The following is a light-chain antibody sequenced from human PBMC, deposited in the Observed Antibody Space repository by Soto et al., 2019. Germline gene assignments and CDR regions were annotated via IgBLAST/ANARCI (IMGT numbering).Light chain of an antibody. J-gene: IGKJ2*01. Sequence: EIVLTQSPGTLSLSPGERATLSCMASQTISTNFVAWYQQKPGQAPRLLIYGASSRATGIPDRFSGSGSGKDFTVTISRLERVEFAVYSCQTYGGLPYTFGQGTTLEMK. CDR3: QTYGGLPYT. CDR1: QTISTNF. V-gene: IGKV3-20*01. CDR2: GAS.